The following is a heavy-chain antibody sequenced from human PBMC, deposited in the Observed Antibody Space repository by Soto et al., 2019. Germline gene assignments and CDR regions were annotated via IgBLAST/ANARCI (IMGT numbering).Heavy chain of an antibody. J-gene: IGHJ3*02. CDR3: ARDLTVGATEYAFDI. D-gene: IGHD1-26*01. CDR2: ISSSSSYI. CDR1: GFTFSSYS. V-gene: IGHV3-21*01. Sequence: EVQLVESGGGLVKPGGSLRLSCAASGFTFSSYSMNWVRQAPGKGLEWVSSISSSSSYIYYADSVKGRFTISRDNAKNSLYLQMNSLRAEDTAVYYCARDLTVGATEYAFDIWGQGTMVTVSS.